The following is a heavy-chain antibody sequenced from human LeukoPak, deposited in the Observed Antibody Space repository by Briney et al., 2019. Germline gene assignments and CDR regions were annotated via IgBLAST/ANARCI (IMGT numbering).Heavy chain of an antibody. V-gene: IGHV3-64*01. Sequence: PGGSLRLSCAASGFTFSSYAMHWVRQAPGKGLEYVSAISSNGGSTYYANSVKGRFTISRDNSKNTLYLQMGSLRAEDMAVYYCATVPAFDIWGQGTMVTVSS. CDR3: ATVPAFDI. CDR2: ISSNGGST. J-gene: IGHJ3*02. CDR1: GFTFSSYA.